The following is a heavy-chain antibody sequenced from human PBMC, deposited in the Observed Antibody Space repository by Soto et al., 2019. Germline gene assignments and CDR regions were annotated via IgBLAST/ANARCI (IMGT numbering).Heavy chain of an antibody. CDR3: ATGLSTRGYYMDA. J-gene: IGHJ6*03. D-gene: IGHD1-26*01. V-gene: IGHV3-74*01. CDR2: IVSDGSST. Sequence: EVQLVESEGGLVQTGGSLRLSCVASGFTFSAYWMHWVRQAPGKGLVWVSRIVSDGSSTSYADSVKGRFTISRDNAKNTLYLQMNSLRAEDTAVYYCATGLSTRGYYMDAWGKGTTVTVSS. CDR1: GFTFSAYW.